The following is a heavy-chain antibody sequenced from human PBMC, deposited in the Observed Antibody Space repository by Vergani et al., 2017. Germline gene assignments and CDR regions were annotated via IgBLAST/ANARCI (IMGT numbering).Heavy chain of an antibody. CDR3: AKGYDILTGYYTLDY. J-gene: IGHJ4*02. CDR2: ISYDGSNK. CDR1: GFTFSSYG. D-gene: IGHD3-9*01. V-gene: IGHV3-30*18. Sequence: QVQLVESGGGVVQPGRSLRLSCAASGFTFSSYGMHWVRQAPGKGLEWVAVISYDGSNKYYADSVKGRFTISRDNSKNTLYLQMNSLRAEDTAVYYCAKGYDILTGYYTLDYWGQGTLVTGSS.